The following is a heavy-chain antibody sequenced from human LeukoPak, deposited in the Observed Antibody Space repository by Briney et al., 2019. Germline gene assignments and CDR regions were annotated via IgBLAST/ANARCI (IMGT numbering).Heavy chain of an antibody. CDR3: AGGRLNGGIFDY. CDR2: ISYDGSNK. V-gene: IGHV3-30*04. D-gene: IGHD6-13*01. Sequence: GGSLRLSCAASGFTFSSYAMHWVRQAPGKGLEWVAVISYDGSNKYYADSVKGRFTISRDNSKNTLYLQMNSLRAEDTAVYYCAGGRLNGGIFDYWGQGTLVTVSS. J-gene: IGHJ4*02. CDR1: GFTFSSYA.